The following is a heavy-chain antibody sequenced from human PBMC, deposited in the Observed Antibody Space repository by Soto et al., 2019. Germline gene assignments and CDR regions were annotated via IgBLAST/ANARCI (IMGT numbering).Heavy chain of an antibody. Sequence: EVQLVESGGGVVRPGGSLRLSCAASGFTFDDYGMSWVRQAPGKGLEWVSGINWNGGSTGYADSVKGRFTISRDNAKNSLYLQMNSLGAEDTALYYCAILGASGHFPPFDYWGQGTLVTVSS. CDR2: INWNGGST. CDR3: AILGASGHFPPFDY. J-gene: IGHJ4*02. D-gene: IGHD1-26*01. CDR1: GFTFDDYG. V-gene: IGHV3-20*04.